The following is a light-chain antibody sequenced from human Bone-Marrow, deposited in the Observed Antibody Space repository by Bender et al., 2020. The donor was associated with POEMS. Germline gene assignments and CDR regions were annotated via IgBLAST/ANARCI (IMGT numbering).Light chain of an antibody. J-gene: IGLJ2*01. CDR3: QTWGTGIQQVV. Sequence: QSVLTQPPSVSEAPGQRITISCSGSSSNIGNNAVHWFRQVPGKAPKLLVYYDDLLPSGVSDRFSGSKSGTSAFLAISGLQSEDEADYYCQTWGTGIQQVVFGGGTKLTVL. V-gene: IGLV1-36*01. CDR2: YDD. CDR1: SSNIGNNA.